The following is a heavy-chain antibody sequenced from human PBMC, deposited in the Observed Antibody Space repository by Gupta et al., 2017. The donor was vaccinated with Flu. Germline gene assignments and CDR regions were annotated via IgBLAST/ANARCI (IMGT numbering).Heavy chain of an antibody. V-gene: IGHV1-2*02. D-gene: IGHD3-22*01. CDR2: INPNSGGA. Sequence: QVQLVQSGAEVKKPGASVKVSCKASGSTFTGYYLHWVRQAPGQGLEWMGWINPNSGGAKYAQQFQGRVTMTRDTSISTAYMEMSRLRSDDTAVYYCAGSYYLDSGGYYSFLHYWGQGTLVTVSS. J-gene: IGHJ4*02. CDR3: AGSYYLDSGGYYSFLHY. CDR1: GSTFTGYY.